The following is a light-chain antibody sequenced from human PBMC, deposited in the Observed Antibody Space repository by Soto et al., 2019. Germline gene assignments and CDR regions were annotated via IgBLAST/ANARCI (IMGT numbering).Light chain of an antibody. CDR1: QHIDVY. J-gene: IGKJ3*01. CDR2: DAS. V-gene: IGKV3-11*01. CDR3: QQRGDWPLT. Sequence: EIVLTQSPATLSLSPGERATLSCRASQHIDVYLGWLQQKPGQSPRLLIFDASARATGTPTRFSGSGSGTDFTLTISSLEPEDFAVYYCQQRGDWPLTFGPGTKVDIK.